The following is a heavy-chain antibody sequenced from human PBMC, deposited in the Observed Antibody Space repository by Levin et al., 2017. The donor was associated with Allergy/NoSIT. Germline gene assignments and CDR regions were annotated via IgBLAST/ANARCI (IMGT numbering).Heavy chain of an antibody. V-gene: IGHV4-30-2*01. CDR3: ARDQREYSSSWYFVDV. CDR1: GGSISSGGYS. CDR2: IYHSGST. J-gene: IGHJ6*03. D-gene: IGHD6-13*01. Sequence: SETLSLTCAVSGGSISSGGYSWSWIRQPPGKGLEWIGYIYHSGSTYYNPSLKSRVTISVDRSKNQFSLKLSSVTAADTAVYYCARDQREYSSSWYFVDVWGKGTTVTVSS.